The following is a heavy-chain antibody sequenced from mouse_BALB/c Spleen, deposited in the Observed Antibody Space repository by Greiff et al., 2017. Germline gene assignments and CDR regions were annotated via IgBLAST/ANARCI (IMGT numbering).Heavy chain of an antibody. CDR3: TRSNSFAY. J-gene: IGHJ3*01. D-gene: IGHD4-1*01. CDR1: GYTFTDYE. Sequence: VKLQQSGAELVRPGASVTLSCKASGYTFTDYEMHWVKQTPVHGLEWIGAIDPETGGTAYNQKFKGKATLTADKSSSTAYMELRSLTSEDSAVYYCTRSNSFAYWGQGTLVTVSA. CDR2: IDPETGGT. V-gene: IGHV1-15*01.